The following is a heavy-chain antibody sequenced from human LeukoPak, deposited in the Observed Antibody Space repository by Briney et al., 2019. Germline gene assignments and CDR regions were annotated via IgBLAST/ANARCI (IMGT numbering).Heavy chain of an antibody. CDR3: ARRIVVVTTDNWFDP. CDR2: INHSGST. D-gene: IGHD3-22*01. Sequence: SHTLSLTCAVDAGSFSGYYWSWIRQPPGKGLEWIGEINHSGSTNYTPSLKSRVTISEDTSKNQFSLKLSSVTAADTAVYYCARRIVVVTTDNWFDPWGQGTLVTVSS. CDR1: AGSFSGYY. V-gene: IGHV4-34*01. J-gene: IGHJ5*02.